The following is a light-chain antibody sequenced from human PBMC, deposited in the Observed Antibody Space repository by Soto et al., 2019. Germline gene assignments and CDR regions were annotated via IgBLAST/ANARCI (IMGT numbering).Light chain of an antibody. Sequence: DIQVTQSPSSLSASVGDRVTITCRASQDIRNELDWYQQKPGKVPKRLIYDASTLQSGAPTGFSGGGSGTDFTLTISSLQSEDFADYYCLQHKTYPWTFGQGTKVEI. J-gene: IGKJ1*01. CDR1: QDIRNE. CDR3: LQHKTYPWT. V-gene: IGKV1-17*01. CDR2: DAS.